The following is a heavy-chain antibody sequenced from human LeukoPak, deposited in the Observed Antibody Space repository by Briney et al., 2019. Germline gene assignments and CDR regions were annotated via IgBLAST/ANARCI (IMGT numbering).Heavy chain of an antibody. D-gene: IGHD6-19*01. V-gene: IGHV3-30*04. CDR1: GFTFSSYA. CDR2: ISYDGSNK. Sequence: GGSLRLSCAASGFTFSSYAMHWIRQAPGKGLEWVAVISYDGSNKYYADSVKGRFTISRDNSKNTLYLQMNSLRAEDTAVYYCARATAVAGYCWGQGTLVTVSS. J-gene: IGHJ4*02. CDR3: ARATAVAGYC.